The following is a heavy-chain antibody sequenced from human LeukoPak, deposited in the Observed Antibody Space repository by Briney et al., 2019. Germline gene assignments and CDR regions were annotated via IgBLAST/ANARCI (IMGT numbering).Heavy chain of an antibody. J-gene: IGHJ5*02. Sequence: ASVKVSCKASGYTFTSYGISWVRQAPGRGLEWMGWISAYNGNTNYAQKLQGRVTMTTDTSTSTAYMELWSLRSDDTAVYYCARGRKNYCSGGSSYLNWFDPWGKGTLVTVSS. CDR2: ISAYNGNT. CDR3: ARGRKNYCSGGSSYLNWFDP. CDR1: GYTFTSYG. D-gene: IGHD2-15*01. V-gene: IGHV1-18*01.